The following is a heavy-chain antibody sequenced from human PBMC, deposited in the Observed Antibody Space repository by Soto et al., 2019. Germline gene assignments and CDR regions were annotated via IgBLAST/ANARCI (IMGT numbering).Heavy chain of an antibody. D-gene: IGHD3-22*01. CDR3: ARGGWYYDSSGYYSPAYFDY. V-gene: IGHV3-48*03. Sequence: EVQLVESGGGLVQPGGSLRLSCAASGFTFSSYEMNWVRQAPGKGLEWVSYISSSGSTIYYADSVKGRFTISRDNAKNSLYLQMNSLRAEDTAVYYCARGGWYYDSSGYYSPAYFDYWGQGTLVTVSS. CDR1: GFTFSSYE. CDR2: ISSSGSTI. J-gene: IGHJ4*02.